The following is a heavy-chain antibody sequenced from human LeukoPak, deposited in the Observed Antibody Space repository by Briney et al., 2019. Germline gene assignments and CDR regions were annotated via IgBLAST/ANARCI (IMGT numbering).Heavy chain of an antibody. D-gene: IGHD2-21*02. V-gene: IGHV5-51*01. CDR3: ARLSYCGGDCYSGRFDP. CDR2: IYPGDSDT. CDR1: GYSFTSYW. J-gene: IGHJ5*02. Sequence: GESLKISCKGSGYSFTSYWIGWVRQMPGKGLEWMGIIYPGDSDTRYSPSFQGQVTISADKSISTAYLQWSSLKASDTAMYYCARLSYCGGDCYSGRFDPWGQGTLVTVSS.